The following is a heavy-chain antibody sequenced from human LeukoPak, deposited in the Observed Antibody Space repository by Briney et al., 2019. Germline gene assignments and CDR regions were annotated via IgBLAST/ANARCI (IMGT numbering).Heavy chain of an antibody. V-gene: IGHV4-30-4*01. D-gene: IGHD2-8*01. CDR2: IYYSGST. J-gene: IGHJ5*02. Sequence: PSQTLSLTCTVSGGSISSGDYYWSWIRQPPGKGLEWIGYIYYSGSTYYNPSLKSRVTISVDTSKNQFSLKLSSVTVADTAVYYCARVYCTNGVCSNWFDPWGQGTLVTVSS. CDR3: ARVYCTNGVCSNWFDP. CDR1: GGSISSGDYY.